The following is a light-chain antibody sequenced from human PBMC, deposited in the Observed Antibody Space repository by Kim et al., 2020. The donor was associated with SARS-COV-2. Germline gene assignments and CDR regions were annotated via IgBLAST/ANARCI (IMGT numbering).Light chain of an antibody. CDR3: QQYGSLPHT. V-gene: IGKV3-20*01. Sequence: IVLTQSPDTLSLSPGEKATLSCRASQSVSSSYLAWYQHKPGQAPRLLIYGASSWATGIPDRFSGSGSGTDFTLTISRVEPEDFAVYYCQQYGSLPHTFGQGTKVDIK. J-gene: IGKJ1*01. CDR2: GAS. CDR1: QSVSSSY.